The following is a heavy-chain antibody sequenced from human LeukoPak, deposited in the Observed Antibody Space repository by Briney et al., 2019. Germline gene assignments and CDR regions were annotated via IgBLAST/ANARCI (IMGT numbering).Heavy chain of an antibody. Sequence: GESLKISCKGSGYSFTSYWIGWVRQMPGKGLEWMGMIYPGDSDTSYSPSFQGQVTISADKSISTAYLQWSSLKASDTAMYYCVRPHRCCSSSSCNSGRFDPWGQGTLGTV. J-gene: IGHJ5*02. D-gene: IGHD2-2*01. CDR3: VRPHRCCSSSSCNSGRFDP. CDR1: GYSFTSYW. V-gene: IGHV5-51*01. CDR2: IYPGDSDT.